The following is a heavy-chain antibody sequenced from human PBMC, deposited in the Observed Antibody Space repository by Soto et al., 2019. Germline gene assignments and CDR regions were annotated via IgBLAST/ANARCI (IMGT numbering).Heavy chain of an antibody. V-gene: IGHV5-51*01. J-gene: IGHJ6*02. D-gene: IGHD3-3*01. CDR3: ASQISDYDFWSGYWPPHYGMDV. Sequence: GGSLEISCKGSGYSFTSYWIGWVRQMPGKGLEWMGIIYPGDSDTRYSPSFQGQVTISADKSISTAYLQWSSLKASDTAMYYCASQISDYDFWSGYWPPHYGMDVWGQGTKLTLS. CDR2: IYPGDSDT. CDR1: GYSFTSYW.